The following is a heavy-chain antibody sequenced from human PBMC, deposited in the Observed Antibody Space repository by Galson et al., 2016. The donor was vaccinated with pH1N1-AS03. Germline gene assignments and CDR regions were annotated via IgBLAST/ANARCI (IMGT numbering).Heavy chain of an antibody. Sequence: QSGAEVKKPGESLRISCKASGSTFISYVMHWVRQAPGQRLEWMGWINAGNGNTTYSQSFQGRVTITRDTSASKAYMELSSLRSEDTAVYYCARGRGSYGMDVWGQGTTVTVSS. J-gene: IGHJ6*02. D-gene: IGHD1-26*01. CDR1: GSTFISYV. CDR3: ARGRGSYGMDV. CDR2: INAGNGNT. V-gene: IGHV1-3*01.